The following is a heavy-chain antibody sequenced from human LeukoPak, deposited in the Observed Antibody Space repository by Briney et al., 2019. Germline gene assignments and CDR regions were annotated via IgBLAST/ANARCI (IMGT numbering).Heavy chain of an antibody. CDR2: ISWNSGSI. CDR3: AKDLGRRGYSYVFDY. Sequence: GGSLRLSCAASGFTFDDYAMHWVRQAPGKGLEWVSGISWNSGSIGYADSVKGRFTISRDNAKNSQYLQMNSLRAEDMALYYCAKDLGRRGYSYVFDYWGQGTLVTVSS. V-gene: IGHV3-9*03. CDR1: GFTFDDYA. D-gene: IGHD5-18*01. J-gene: IGHJ4*02.